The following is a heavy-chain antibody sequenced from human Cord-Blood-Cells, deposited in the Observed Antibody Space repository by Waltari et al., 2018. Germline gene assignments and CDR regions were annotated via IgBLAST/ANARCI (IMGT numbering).Heavy chain of an antibody. CDR3: ARSYSSSSWGMGY. CDR2: IYYSGST. CDR1: GGSIRSGGYY. J-gene: IGHJ4*02. D-gene: IGHD6-6*01. V-gene: IGHV4-31*03. Sequence: QVQLQESGPGLVKPSQTLSLTCTVSGGSIRSGGYYWSWIPQHPGKGLEWIGYIYYSGSTYYNPSLKSRVTISVDTSKNQFSLKLSSVTAADTAVYYCARSYSSSSWGMGYWGQGTLVTVSS.